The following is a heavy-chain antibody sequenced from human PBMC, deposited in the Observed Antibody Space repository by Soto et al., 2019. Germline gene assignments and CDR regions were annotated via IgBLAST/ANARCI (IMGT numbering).Heavy chain of an antibody. CDR2: ISYDGSNK. Sequence: QVLLVESGGGVVQPGRSLRLSCAASGFTFTSYGMHWVRQAPGKGLEWVAVISYDGSNKYFADSVQGRSIISGDNSKDMVYLEMNSLRTEDTAVYYCVKALSSSWPYYGMDVWGQGTTVTVSS. J-gene: IGHJ6*02. CDR1: GFTFTSYG. CDR3: VKALSSSWPYYGMDV. D-gene: IGHD6-13*01. V-gene: IGHV3-30*18.